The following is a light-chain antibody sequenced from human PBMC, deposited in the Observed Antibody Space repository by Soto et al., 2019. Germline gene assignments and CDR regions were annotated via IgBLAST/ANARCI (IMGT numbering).Light chain of an antibody. CDR3: SSYTNTDSYV. CDR1: SSDVGAYSY. CDR2: EVT. V-gene: IGLV2-14*01. J-gene: IGLJ1*01. Sequence: QSALTQPASVSGSPGQSITISCTGTSSDVGAYSYLSWYQQHPGKAPTVITYEVTNRPSGVSSRFSGSKSGNTASLTIYGLQAEDEADYYCSSYTNTDSYVFGTGTKVTVL.